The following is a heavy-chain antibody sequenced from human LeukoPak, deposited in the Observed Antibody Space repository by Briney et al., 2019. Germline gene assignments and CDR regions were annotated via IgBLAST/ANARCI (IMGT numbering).Heavy chain of an antibody. CDR3: ARDRITTPNSMDV. CDR2: ISSSSSTI. Sequence: PGGSLRLSCAASGFTFSSYSVNWVRQAPGKGLEWVSYISSSSSTIYYADSVKGRFTISRDNAKNSLYLQMNSLRAEDTAVYYCARDRITTPNSMDVWGQGTTVTVSS. V-gene: IGHV3-48*01. CDR1: GFTFSSYS. J-gene: IGHJ6*02. D-gene: IGHD1-14*01.